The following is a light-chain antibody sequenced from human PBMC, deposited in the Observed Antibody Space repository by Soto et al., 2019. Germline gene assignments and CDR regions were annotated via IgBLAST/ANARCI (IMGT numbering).Light chain of an antibody. CDR2: DAS. Sequence: EIVLTQSPATLSLSPGDRATLSCRASQTVNTYLAWYQQKPGQAPRLLIYDASTRATGVPARFSGSGSGTDFTLNISSLEPEDLAVYYCQQRGNLPRTFGRGTKLDIK. V-gene: IGKV3-11*01. CDR3: QQRGNLPRT. J-gene: IGKJ2*01. CDR1: QTVNTY.